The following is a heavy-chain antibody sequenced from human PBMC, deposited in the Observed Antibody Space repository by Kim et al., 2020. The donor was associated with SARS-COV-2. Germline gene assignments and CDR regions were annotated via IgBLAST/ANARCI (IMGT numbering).Heavy chain of an antibody. V-gene: IGHV3-7*03. CDR2: LKQDGSQK. CDR3: ARGSTIY. J-gene: IGHJ4*02. Sequence: GGSLRLSCAASGFTFSSYWMNWVRQAPGEGLEWVASLKQDGSQKYYVDSVKGRFTISRDNAKNSLYLQMNTLRVEDTAIYYCARGSTIYWGQGTLVTVSS. D-gene: IGHD5-12*01. CDR1: GFTFSSYW.